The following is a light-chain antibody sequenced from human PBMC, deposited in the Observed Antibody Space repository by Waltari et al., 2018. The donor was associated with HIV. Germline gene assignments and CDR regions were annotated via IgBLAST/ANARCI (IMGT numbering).Light chain of an antibody. V-gene: IGLV3-25*03. CDR1: ALPKRY. J-gene: IGLJ2*01. Sequence: SYELTQPPSASVPPGQTAEITCSGHALPKRYSYWYRQKTGQAPVMVIYKDTKRPSGIPERFSGSTSGTKVTLTISGVRAEDEADYYCQSVDDGGTHVVFGGGTKLTVL. CDR3: QSVDDGGTHVV. CDR2: KDT.